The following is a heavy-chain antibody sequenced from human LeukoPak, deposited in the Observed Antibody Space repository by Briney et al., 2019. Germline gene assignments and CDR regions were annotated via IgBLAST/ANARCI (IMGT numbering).Heavy chain of an antibody. J-gene: IGHJ3*01. CDR2: IYYSGST. CDR1: GDSISSSSYY. Sequence: SETLSLTCTVSGDSISSSSYYWGWIRQPPGKGLEWIGSIYYSGSTYYNPSLKSRVTISVDTSKNQFSLKLSSVTAADTAVYYCARRTVGATQTAAFDVWAKGQWSPSLQ. D-gene: IGHD1-26*01. V-gene: IGHV4-39*01. CDR3: ARRTVGATQTAAFDV.